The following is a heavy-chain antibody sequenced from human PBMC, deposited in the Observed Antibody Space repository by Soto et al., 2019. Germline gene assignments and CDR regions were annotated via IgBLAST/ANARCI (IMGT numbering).Heavy chain of an antibody. Sequence: ASVKVSCKASGGTFSSYAISWVRQAPGQGLEWMRGIIPIFGTANYAQKFQGRVTITADESTSTAYMELSSLRSEDTAVYYCARDLGFVDTAMVTPEYSYGTVVPCPGTTVTVS. CDR1: GGTFSSYA. CDR2: IIPIFGTA. J-gene: IGHJ6*02. D-gene: IGHD5-18*01. V-gene: IGHV1-69*13. CDR3: ARDLGFVDTAMVTPEYSYGTVV.